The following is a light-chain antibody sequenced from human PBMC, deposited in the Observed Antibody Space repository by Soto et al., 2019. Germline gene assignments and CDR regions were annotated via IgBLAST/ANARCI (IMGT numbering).Light chain of an antibody. Sequence: DVVLTQSPLSLPVTLGQPNSISCRSSQSLVFSDGNTYLNWFHQRPGKSPRRLIYKVSNRDSGVPDRLSGSGSGTDFTLKISRVESEDVGVYYCMQGTNWRTFGQGTKVDIK. CDR3: MQGTNWRT. CDR2: KVS. J-gene: IGKJ1*01. CDR1: QSLVFSDGNTY. V-gene: IGKV2-30*01.